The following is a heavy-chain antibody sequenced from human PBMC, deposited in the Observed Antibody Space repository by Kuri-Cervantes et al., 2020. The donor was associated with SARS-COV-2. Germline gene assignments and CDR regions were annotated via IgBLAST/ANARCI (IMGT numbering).Heavy chain of an antibody. CDR2: IRYDGSNK. Sequence: GESLKISCAASGFTFSSYGMHWVRQAPGKGLEWVAFIRYDGSNKYYADSVKGRFTISRDNSKNTLYLQMNSLRAEDTAVYYCARDLGPYGDYLLDWGQGTLVTVSS. V-gene: IGHV3-30*02. J-gene: IGHJ4*02. CDR1: GFTFSSYG. D-gene: IGHD4-17*01. CDR3: ARDLGPYGDYLLD.